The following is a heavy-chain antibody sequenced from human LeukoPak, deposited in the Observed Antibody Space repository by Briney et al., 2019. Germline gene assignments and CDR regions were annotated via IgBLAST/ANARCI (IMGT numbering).Heavy chain of an antibody. CDR2: IYSGGST. D-gene: IGHD3-22*01. CDR3: AGCDFATGSNYYWTRYYMDV. V-gene: IGHV3-53*01. J-gene: IGHJ6*03. CDR1: GFIVSTNY. Sequence: GGALRLSCAASGFIVSTNYMSGGRQAPGEGGEWVSTIYSGGSTEYTDSVKGRFPISRDHSQHTLYLQMNSLRAEDTAVYYCAGCDFATGSNYYWTRYYMDVWGRGTTVTVSS.